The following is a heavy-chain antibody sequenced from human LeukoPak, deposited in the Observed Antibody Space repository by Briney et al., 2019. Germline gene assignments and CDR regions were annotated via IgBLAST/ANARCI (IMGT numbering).Heavy chain of an antibody. CDR2: ITPILGIA. CDR3: ARDLRGYDLNAQFDP. J-gene: IGHJ5*02. Sequence: SVKVSCKASGGTFSSCAISWVRQAPGQGLEWMGRITPILGIANYAQKFQGRVTITADKSTSTAYMELSSLRSEDTAVYYCARDLRGYDLNAQFDPWGQGTLVTVSS. CDR1: GGTFSSCA. V-gene: IGHV1-69*04. D-gene: IGHD5-12*01.